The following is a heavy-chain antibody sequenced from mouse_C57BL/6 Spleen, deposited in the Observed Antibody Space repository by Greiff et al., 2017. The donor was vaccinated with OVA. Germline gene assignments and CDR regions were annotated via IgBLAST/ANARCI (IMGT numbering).Heavy chain of an antibody. Sequence: DVKLQESGPGMVKPSQSLSLTCTVTGYSITSGYDWHWIRHFPGNKLEWMGYISYSGSTNYNPSLKSRISITHDTSKNHFFLKLNSVTTEDTATYYCARARYGSSYFDYWGQGTTLTVSS. CDR1: GYSITSGYD. CDR3: ARARYGSSYFDY. V-gene: IGHV3-1*01. CDR2: ISYSGST. J-gene: IGHJ2*01. D-gene: IGHD1-1*01.